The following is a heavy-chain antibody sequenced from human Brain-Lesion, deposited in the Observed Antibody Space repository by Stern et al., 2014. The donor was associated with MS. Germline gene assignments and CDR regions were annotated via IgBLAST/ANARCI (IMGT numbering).Heavy chain of an antibody. V-gene: IGHV1-2*02. CDR1: GYIFTGYY. CDR3: ARDQRGITIFGVVTDYYYLGMDV. Sequence: VQLVESGAEVKKPGASVKVSCKTSGYIFTGYYIHWVRQAPGQGLEWMAWINPNTGGTKYAQKFQGKATMSGDTPISTAYVELSSLTSDDTAVYYCARDQRGITIFGVVTDYYYLGMDVWGQGTTVTVSS. J-gene: IGHJ6*02. D-gene: IGHD3-3*01. CDR2: INPNTGGT.